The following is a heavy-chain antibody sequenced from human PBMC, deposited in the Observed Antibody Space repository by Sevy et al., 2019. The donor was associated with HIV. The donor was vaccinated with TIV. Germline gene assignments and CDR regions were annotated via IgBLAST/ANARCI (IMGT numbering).Heavy chain of an antibody. V-gene: IGHV3-30-3*01. CDR1: GFPFSRHA. J-gene: IGHJ6*02. CDR2: ISYEGRNQ. D-gene: IGHD3-16*01. CDR3: AGEGGPRQIDV. Sequence: GGSLRLSCGVSGFPFSRHAMHWVRQAPGKGLEWVAVISYEGRNQDYADSVKGRFTISRDNPMNTLHLQMNSLRVEDTSLYFCAGEGGPRQIDVWGQGTTVTVSS.